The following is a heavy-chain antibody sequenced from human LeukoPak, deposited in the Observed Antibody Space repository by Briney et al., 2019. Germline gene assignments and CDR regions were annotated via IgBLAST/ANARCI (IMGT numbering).Heavy chain of an antibody. CDR1: GGSISSTSYY. Sequence: KPSETLSLTCTVSGGSISSTSYYWGWIRQPPGKGLEWIVNIYYSGSTYYSPSLKSRVTISVDTSKNQFSLKLTSVTAADTAVYYCARRDYYGSGSYYLAFDIWGQGTMVTVSS. D-gene: IGHD3-10*01. CDR2: IYYSGST. J-gene: IGHJ3*02. V-gene: IGHV4-39*01. CDR3: ARRDYYGSGSYYLAFDI.